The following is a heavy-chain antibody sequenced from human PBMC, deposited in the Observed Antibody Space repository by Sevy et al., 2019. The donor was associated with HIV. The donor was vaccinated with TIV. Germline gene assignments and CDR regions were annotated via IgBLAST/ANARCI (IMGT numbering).Heavy chain of an antibody. CDR3: ASLRITMVQGVTNFDY. D-gene: IGHD3-10*01. J-gene: IGHJ4*02. Sequence: WIRQPPGKGLEWIGSIYYSGSTYYNPSLKSRVTISVDTSKNQFSLKLSSVTAADTAVYYCASLRITMVQGVTNFDYWGQGTLVTVSS. V-gene: IGHV4-39*01. CDR2: IYYSGST.